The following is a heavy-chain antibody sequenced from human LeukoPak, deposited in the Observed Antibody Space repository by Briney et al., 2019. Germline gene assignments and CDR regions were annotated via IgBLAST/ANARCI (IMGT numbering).Heavy chain of an antibody. Sequence: GGSLRLSCAASGFTLSSYAMHWVRQAPGKGLEWVAVISYDGSNKYYADSVKGRFTISRDNSKNTLYLQMNSLRAEDTAVYYCARDPWSGYSYYYYGMDVWGQGTTVTVSS. V-gene: IGHV3-30-3*01. J-gene: IGHJ6*02. CDR1: GFTLSSYA. CDR2: ISYDGSNK. CDR3: ARDPWSGYSYYYYGMDV. D-gene: IGHD3-3*01.